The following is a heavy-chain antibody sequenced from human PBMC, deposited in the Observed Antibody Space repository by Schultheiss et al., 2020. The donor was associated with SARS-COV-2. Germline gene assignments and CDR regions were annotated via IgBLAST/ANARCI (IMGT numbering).Heavy chain of an antibody. J-gene: IGHJ4*02. D-gene: IGHD6-13*01. V-gene: IGHV3-23*01. CDR2: ISGSGGST. CDR3: AKDAPYNSRPLDY. Sequence: GGSLRLSCAASGFTFSSYWMHWVRQAPGKGLVWVSAISGSGGSTYYADSVKGRFTISRDNSKNTLYLQMNSLRAEDTAVYYCAKDAPYNSRPLDYWGQGTLVTVSS. CDR1: GFTFSSYW.